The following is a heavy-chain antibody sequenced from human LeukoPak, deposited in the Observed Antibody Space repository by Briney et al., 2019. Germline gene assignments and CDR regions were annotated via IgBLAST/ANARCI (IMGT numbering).Heavy chain of an antibody. CDR2: IYYSGST. CDR3: ARDGGFGVPPGY. V-gene: IGHV4-61*01. CDR1: GGSVSGGSYY. J-gene: IGHJ4*02. D-gene: IGHD3-16*01. Sequence: KPSETLSLTCTVSGGSVSGGSYYWSWIRQPPGKGLEWIGYIYYSGSTNYNPSLKSRVTISVDMSKNQVSLNLSSVTAADTAVYYCARDGGFGVPPGYWGQGILVTVSS.